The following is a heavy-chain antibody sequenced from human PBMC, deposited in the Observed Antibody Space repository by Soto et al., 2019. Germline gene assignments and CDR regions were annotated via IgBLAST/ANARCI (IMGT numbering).Heavy chain of an antibody. D-gene: IGHD3-3*01. CDR2: SYYSGST. J-gene: IGHJ5*02. CDR1: ASSITTSRYY. Sequence: PSETRPLTCTPAASSITTSRYYCGRSRKPPGKGRAWIGTSYYSGSTCYEPSRRRRGSISVGTSKNQLSQKLSSVTAADTAVYYCARRSWSGYYTTGDEGHDWFDPWGQGTLVS. CDR3: ARRSWSGYYTTGDEGHDWFDP. V-gene: IGHV4-39*01.